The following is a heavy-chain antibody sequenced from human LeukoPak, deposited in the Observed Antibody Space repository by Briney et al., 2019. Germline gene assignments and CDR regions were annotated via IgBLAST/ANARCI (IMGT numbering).Heavy chain of an antibody. CDR3: ARVMANKQSHSLYDY. V-gene: IGHV3-21*01. CDR2: ISSSSSYI. J-gene: IGHJ4*02. D-gene: IGHD2-21*01. Sequence: GGSLRLSCAASGFTFSSYSMNWVRQAPGKGLEWVSSISSSSSYIYYADSVKGRFTISRDNAKNSLYLQMNSLRAEDTAVYYCARVMANKQSHSLYDYWGQGTLVTVSS. CDR1: GFTFSSYS.